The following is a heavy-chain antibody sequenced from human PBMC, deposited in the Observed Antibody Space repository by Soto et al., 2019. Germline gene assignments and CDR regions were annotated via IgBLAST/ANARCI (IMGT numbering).Heavy chain of an antibody. Sequence: PGGSLRLSCEASGFSLSSYILNWVRQAPGKGLEWVSSISSSSSYIYYSDSVKGRFTISRDNAKNSLYLQMNSLSAEDSALYYCATGGDSSGYQSYHYYGMDVWGQGTTVTVSS. D-gene: IGHD3-22*01. CDR3: ATGGDSSGYQSYHYYGMDV. CDR2: ISSSSSYI. J-gene: IGHJ6*02. V-gene: IGHV3-21*06. CDR1: GFSLSSYI.